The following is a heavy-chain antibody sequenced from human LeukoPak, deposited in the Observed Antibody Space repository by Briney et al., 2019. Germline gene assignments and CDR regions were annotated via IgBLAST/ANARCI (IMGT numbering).Heavy chain of an antibody. CDR1: GDSVSSNSAA. CDR3: ARARLPWDIVVVVAAYFDY. Sequence: SQTLSLTCAISGDSVSSNSAAWNWIRQSPSRGLEWLGRTYYRAKWYNDYAVSVKSRITINPDTSKNQFSLQLNSVTPADTAVYYCARARLPWDIVVVVAAYFDYWGQGTLVTVSS. D-gene: IGHD2-15*01. CDR2: TYYRAKWYN. J-gene: IGHJ4*02. V-gene: IGHV6-1*01.